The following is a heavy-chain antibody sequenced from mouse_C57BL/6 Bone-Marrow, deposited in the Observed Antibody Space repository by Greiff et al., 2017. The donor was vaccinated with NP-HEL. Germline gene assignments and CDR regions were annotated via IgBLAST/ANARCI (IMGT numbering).Heavy chain of an antibody. CDR1: GYSITSGYY. CDR3: ARGLSITTGAMDY. J-gene: IGHJ4*01. Sequence: EVQLQESGPGLVKPSQSLSLTCSVTGYSITSGYYCNWIRQSPGNKLEWMGFISYDGSNNYNPTFKNRISITRDTSKNQFFLKLNSVTTEDTATYYCARGLSITTGAMDYWGQGTSVTVSS. CDR2: ISYDGSN. V-gene: IGHV3-6*01. D-gene: IGHD1-2*01.